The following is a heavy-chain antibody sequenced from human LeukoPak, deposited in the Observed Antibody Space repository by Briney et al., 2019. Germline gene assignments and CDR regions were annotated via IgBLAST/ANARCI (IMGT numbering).Heavy chain of an antibody. CDR1: GFTFSSYS. V-gene: IGHV3-21*01. CDR2: ISSSSSYI. CDR3: AREGSVVVVAAADFDY. D-gene: IGHD2-15*01. Sequence: GGSLRLSCAASGFTFSSYSMNWVRQAPGKGLEWVSSISSSSSYIYYADSVKSRFTISRDNAKNSLYLQMNSLRAEDTAVYYCAREGSVVVVAAADFDYWGQGTLVTVSS. J-gene: IGHJ4*02.